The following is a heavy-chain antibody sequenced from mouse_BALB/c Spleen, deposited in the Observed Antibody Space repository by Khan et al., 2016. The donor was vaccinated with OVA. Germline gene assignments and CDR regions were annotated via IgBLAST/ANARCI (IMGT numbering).Heavy chain of an antibody. CDR1: GYFFTSYW. D-gene: IGHD3-2*02. J-gene: IGHJ2*01. Sequence: QVQLQQSGAELVRPGASVKLSCKTSGYFFTSYWIHWVIQRSGQGLEWIARNNPGTDNTYYNENLKDKATLTVDKSSSTAYMQLRRLTSEDSAVYFCARKEALYYFDYWGQGTTLTVSS. CDR3: ARKEALYYFDY. V-gene: IGHV1S132*01. CDR2: NNPGTDNT.